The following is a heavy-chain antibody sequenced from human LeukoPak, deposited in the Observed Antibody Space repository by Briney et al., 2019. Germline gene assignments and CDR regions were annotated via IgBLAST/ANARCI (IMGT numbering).Heavy chain of an antibody. J-gene: IGHJ4*02. CDR2: IYYSGST. Sequence: SETLSLTCTVSGGSISSYYWSWIRQPPGKGLEWIGYIYYSGSTNYNPSLKSRVTISVDTSKNQFSLKLSSVTAADTAVYYCGSLSRSYSRGYFDYWGQGTLVPVSS. CDR1: GGSISSYY. D-gene: IGHD1-26*01. V-gene: IGHV4-59*01. CDR3: GSLSRSYSRGYFDY.